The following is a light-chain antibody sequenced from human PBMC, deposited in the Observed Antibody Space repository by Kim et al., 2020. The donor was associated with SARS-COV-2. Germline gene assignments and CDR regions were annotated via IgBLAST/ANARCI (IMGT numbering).Light chain of an antibody. Sequence: VLTQSPGTLSLSPGERATLSCRASQSVSSSYLAWYQQKPDQAPRLLIYGASSRATDIPDRFSGSGSGTDFTLTISRLEPQDFAVYFCQQYGNSPRTFGQGTKVDIK. CDR2: GAS. CDR1: QSVSSSY. J-gene: IGKJ1*01. V-gene: IGKV3-20*01. CDR3: QQYGNSPRT.